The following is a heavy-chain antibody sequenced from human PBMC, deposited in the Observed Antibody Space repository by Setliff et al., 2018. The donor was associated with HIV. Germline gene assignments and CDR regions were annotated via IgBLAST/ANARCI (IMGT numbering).Heavy chain of an antibody. CDR3: ARTHYHSSGWFYYYYYYMDV. D-gene: IGHD3-22*01. Sequence: ASVKVSCKASGYTFNNYYMHWVRQAPGQGLEWMGIINPSDNRTYYAQKFQGRVTMTRDTSTSSVYMELRSLRSEDTAVYYCARTHYHSSGWFYYYYYYMDVWGKGTTVTVSS. J-gene: IGHJ6*03. V-gene: IGHV1-46*02. CDR2: INPSDNRT. CDR1: GYTFNNYY.